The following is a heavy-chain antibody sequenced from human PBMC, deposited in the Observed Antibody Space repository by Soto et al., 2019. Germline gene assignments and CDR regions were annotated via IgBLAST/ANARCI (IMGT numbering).Heavy chain of an antibody. D-gene: IGHD2-8*01. CDR2: IKSKTDGGTT. J-gene: IGHJ4*02. CDR3: TTEMYPSFDY. CDR1: GFTFSNAW. V-gene: IGHV3-15*01. Sequence: GESLKISCAASGFTFSNAWMSWVRQAPGKGLEWVGRIKSKTDGGTTDYAAPVKGRFTISRDDSKNTLYLQMNSLKTEDTAVYYCTTEMYPSFDYWGQGTLVTVSS.